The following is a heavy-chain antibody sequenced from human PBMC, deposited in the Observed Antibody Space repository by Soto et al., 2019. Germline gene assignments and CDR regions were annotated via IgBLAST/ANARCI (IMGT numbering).Heavy chain of an antibody. D-gene: IGHD4-17*01. Sequence: SETLSLTCTVSGGSISSYYWRCIWQPPGKGLEWIGYIYDSGSTYYNPSLKSRVTISVDRSKNQFSLKLSSVTAADTAVYYCARAHYGDYGYGMDVWGQGTTVTVSS. J-gene: IGHJ6*02. V-gene: IGHV4-59*12. CDR3: ARAHYGDYGYGMDV. CDR1: GGSISSYY. CDR2: IYDSGST.